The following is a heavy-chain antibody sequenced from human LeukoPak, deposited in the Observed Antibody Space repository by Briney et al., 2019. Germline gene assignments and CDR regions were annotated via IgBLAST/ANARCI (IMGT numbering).Heavy chain of an antibody. V-gene: IGHV3-20*01. D-gene: IGHD3-10*01. Sequence: PGGSLRLSCAASGFTFDDYGMSWVRQAPGKGLEWVSGINWNGGSTGYADSVKGRFTISRDSAKNSLYLQMNSLRAEDTALYHCARVYYYGSGRSWFDPWGQGTLVTVSS. CDR2: INWNGGST. CDR1: GFTFDDYG. CDR3: ARVYYYGSGRSWFDP. J-gene: IGHJ5*02.